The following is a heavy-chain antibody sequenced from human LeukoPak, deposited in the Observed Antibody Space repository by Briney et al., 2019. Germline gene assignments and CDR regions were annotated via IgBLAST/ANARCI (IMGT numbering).Heavy chain of an antibody. V-gene: IGHV3-30-3*01. J-gene: IGHJ4*02. CDR1: AFTFASYA. CDR2: IPEGVNNK. D-gene: IGHD6-13*01. CDR3: GRDYWYLPDY. Sequence: PGQSLRLSRQASAFTFASYAIHWVSHAPSEGMDWEAAIPEGVNNKYHPDCVNGPFTISRDNSKNTVCLQTNSLRTEDTAVYYCGRDYWYLPDYWGQGTLVTVSS.